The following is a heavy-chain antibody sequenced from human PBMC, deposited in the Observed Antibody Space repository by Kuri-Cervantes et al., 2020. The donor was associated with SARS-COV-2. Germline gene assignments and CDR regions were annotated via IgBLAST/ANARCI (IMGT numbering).Heavy chain of an antibody. Sequence: ESLKISCTVSGGSISSYYWSWIRQPAGKGLEWIGRIYTSGSTNCNPSLKSRVTISVDTSKNQFSLKLSSVTAADTAVYYCARDRPTRVVLGNAFDIWGQGTMVTVSS. CDR2: IYTSGST. V-gene: IGHV4-4*07. CDR3: ARDRPTRVVLGNAFDI. D-gene: IGHD2-2*01. J-gene: IGHJ3*02. CDR1: GGSISSYY.